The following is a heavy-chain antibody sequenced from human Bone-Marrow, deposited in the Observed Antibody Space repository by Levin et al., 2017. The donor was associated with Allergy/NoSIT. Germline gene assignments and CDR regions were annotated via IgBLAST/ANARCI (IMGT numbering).Heavy chain of an antibody. D-gene: IGHD1-1*01. CDR1: GFSLTTSGVG. V-gene: IGHV2-5*02. CDR2: IYWDDDK. CDR3: ARRSGSLLPTRSWLDP. Sequence: SGPTLVKPTQTLTLTCSFSGFSLTTSGVGVDWVRQSPGKALEWLALIYWDDDKRYSPSLKTRLTITKDISKNQVVLTMTNMDPLAPATYYCARRSGSLLPTRSWLDPGGQGILVTVSS. J-gene: IGHJ5*02.